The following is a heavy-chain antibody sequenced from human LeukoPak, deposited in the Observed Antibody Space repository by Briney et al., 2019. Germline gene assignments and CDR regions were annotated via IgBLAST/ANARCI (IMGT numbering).Heavy chain of an antibody. D-gene: IGHD6-25*01. J-gene: IGHJ4*02. CDR1: GFTFSSYW. CDR3: ARAAAAAATY. V-gene: IGHV3-74*01. Sequence: PGGSLRLSCAASGFTFSSYWMQWARQAPGKGLVWASRINSDGSSTSYADSVKGRFTISRDNAKNTLYLQMNSLRAEDTAVYYCARAAAAAATYWGQGTLVTVSS. CDR2: INSDGSST.